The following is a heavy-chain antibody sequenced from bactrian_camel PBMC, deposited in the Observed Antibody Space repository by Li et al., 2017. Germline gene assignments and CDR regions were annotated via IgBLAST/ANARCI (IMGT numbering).Heavy chain of an antibody. J-gene: IGHJ4*01. V-gene: IGHV3S40*01. Sequence: VQLVESGGGLVQPGGSLRLSCTASGFAFSGIDMTWVRQAPGKGLEWVSAINSGGGSTYYADSVKGRFTISRDNAKNTLTLQMSSLRPEDTALYHCASNLRREDNYWGQGTQVTVS. CDR1: GFAFSGID. CDR3: ASNLRREDNY. CDR2: INSGGGST.